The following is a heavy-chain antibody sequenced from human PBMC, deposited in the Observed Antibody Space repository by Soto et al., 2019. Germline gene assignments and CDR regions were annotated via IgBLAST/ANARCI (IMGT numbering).Heavy chain of an antibody. D-gene: IGHD3-10*01. CDR1: GGSFSGYY. CDR2: INHSGST. J-gene: IGHJ6*03. V-gene: IGHV4-34*01. Sequence: SETLSLTCAVYGGSFSGYYWSWIRQPPGKALEWIGEINHSGSTNYNPSLKSRVTISVDTSKNQFSLKLSSVTAADTDVYYCARGPYGSGSYFGRDYYYYYMDVWGKGTTVTVSS. CDR3: ARGPYGSGSYFGRDYYYYYMDV.